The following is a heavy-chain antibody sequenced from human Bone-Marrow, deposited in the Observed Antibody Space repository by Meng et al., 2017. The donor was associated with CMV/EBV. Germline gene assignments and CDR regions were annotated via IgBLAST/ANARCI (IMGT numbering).Heavy chain of an antibody. J-gene: IGHJ4*02. CDR2: ISSSSSYI. D-gene: IGHD4-11*01. CDR1: GFTFSSYS. CDR3: ARDSGNYDFDY. V-gene: IGHV3-21*01. Sequence: GESLKISCAASGFTFSSYSMNWVRQAPGKGLEWVSSISSSSSYIYYADSVKGRFTISRDNAKNSLYLQMNSLRAEDTAVYYCARDSGNYDFDYWGQGTLVTVSS.